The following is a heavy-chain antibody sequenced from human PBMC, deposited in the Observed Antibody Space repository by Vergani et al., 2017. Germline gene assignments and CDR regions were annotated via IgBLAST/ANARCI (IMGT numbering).Heavy chain of an antibody. CDR1: GLTFSNYA. CDR2: IWSDGSKK. J-gene: IGHJ6*02. CDR3: SYGMDV. Sequence: VQLVESGGGLVQPGRSLRLSCAASGLTFSNYAMHWVRQAPGKGLEWVAVIWSDGSKKYYGDSVKGRFTVSRDISKNTLHLQLNSLRVEDTAVYFCSYGMDVWGQGTTVTVSS. V-gene: IGHV3-33*01.